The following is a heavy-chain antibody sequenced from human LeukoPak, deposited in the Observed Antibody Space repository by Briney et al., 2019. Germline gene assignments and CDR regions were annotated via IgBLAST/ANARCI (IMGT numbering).Heavy chain of an antibody. D-gene: IGHD3-22*01. CDR1: GGAFNSGDYF. CDR2: IYYSGST. J-gene: IGHJ4*02. Sequence: SETLSLTCSVSGGAFNSGDYFWSWVRQPPGRGLEWIGHIYYSGSTYYNPSLKSRLTMSVDTSTNQFSLKLSSVTAADTAVYYCARALTYYYDSSGYYYGYYFDYWGQGTLVTVSS. CDR3: ARALTYYYDSSGYYYGYYFDY. V-gene: IGHV4-30-4*01.